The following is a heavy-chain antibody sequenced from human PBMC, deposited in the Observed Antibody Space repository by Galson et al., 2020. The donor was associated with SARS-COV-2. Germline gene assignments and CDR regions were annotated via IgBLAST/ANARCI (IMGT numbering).Heavy chain of an antibody. D-gene: IGHD7-27*01. J-gene: IGHJ4*02. CDR3: ARENWGSSDY. V-gene: IGHV3-33*01. CDR1: GFSFSSFG. Sequence: GESLKISCAASGFSFSSFGMHWVRQAPGKGLEWVTLIWRDGSKKFYTDSVKGRFTISRDNSKNTLYLQMNSLRAEDTAVYYCARENWGSSDYWGQGTLVTVSS. CDR2: IWRDGSKK.